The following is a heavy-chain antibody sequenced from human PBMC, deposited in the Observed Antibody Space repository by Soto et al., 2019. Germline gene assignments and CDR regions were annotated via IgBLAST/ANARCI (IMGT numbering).Heavy chain of an antibody. CDR3: AKDRNYPRDQFHY. V-gene: IGHV3-23*01. CDR2: MSANGQGI. J-gene: IGHJ4*02. CDR1: GFTFSTYA. D-gene: IGHD1-7*01. Sequence: HPGGSLRLSCAASGFTFSTYALSWVRQAPGKGLEWVSAMSANGQGIYYADSVRGRFTISRDNSKNTIFLHMDSLRAEDTAVYYCAKDRNYPRDQFHYWGQGTLVTVSS.